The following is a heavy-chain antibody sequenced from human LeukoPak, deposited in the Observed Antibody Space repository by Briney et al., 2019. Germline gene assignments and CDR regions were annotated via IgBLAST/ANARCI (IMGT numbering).Heavy chain of an antibody. Sequence: PGGSLRLSCAASGFTFSSYSMNWVRQAPGKGLEWVSSISSSSSYIYYADSVKGRFTISRDNAKNSLYLQMNSLRAEDTAVYYCARAGASRRGWYFQHWGQGTLVTVSS. V-gene: IGHV3-21*01. J-gene: IGHJ1*01. CDR1: GFTFSSYS. D-gene: IGHD2-15*01. CDR2: ISSSSSYI. CDR3: ARAGASRRGWYFQH.